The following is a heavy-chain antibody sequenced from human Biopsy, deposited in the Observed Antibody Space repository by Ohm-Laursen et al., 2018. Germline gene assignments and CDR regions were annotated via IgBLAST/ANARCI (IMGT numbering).Heavy chain of an antibody. D-gene: IGHD5-24*01. J-gene: IGHJ4*02. CDR1: GFTFSNFG. CDR2: ISGDGNDQ. V-gene: IGHV3-30*18. Sequence: SLRLSCTASGFTFSNFGIHWIRQAPGKGLEWVALISGDGNDQFYAESAKGRFTVSRDNSKNTVDLQMSNLKTEDTAVYYCAKDWLQSWYFDHWGQGTLVTVS. CDR3: AKDWLQSWYFDH.